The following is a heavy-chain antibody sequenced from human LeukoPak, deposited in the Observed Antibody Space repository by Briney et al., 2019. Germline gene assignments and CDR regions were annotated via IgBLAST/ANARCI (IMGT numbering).Heavy chain of an antibody. Sequence: SQTLSLTCTVSGGSISSGSYYWSWIRQPAGKGLEWIGRIYTSGSTNYNPSLKSRVTILVDTSKNQFSLKLSSVTAADTAVYYCARAATYYDFWAAFDIWGQGTMVTVSS. CDR2: IYTSGST. CDR1: GGSISSGSYY. CDR3: ARAATYYDFWAAFDI. V-gene: IGHV4-61*02. J-gene: IGHJ3*02. D-gene: IGHD3-3*01.